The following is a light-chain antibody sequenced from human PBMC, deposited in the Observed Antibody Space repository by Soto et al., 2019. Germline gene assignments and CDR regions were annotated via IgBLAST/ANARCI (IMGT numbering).Light chain of an antibody. CDR2: DVS. CDR3: SSDTSGSALEGV. V-gene: IGLV2-14*01. CDR1: SSDVGGYNY. Sequence: QSALTQPASVSGSPGQSITISCTGTSSDVGGYNYVSWYQQHPGKAPKLMIYDVSNRPSVVSNRFSGSKSGNTASLTISGLQVEDEADYYCSSDTSGSALEGVFGGGTKLTVL. J-gene: IGLJ2*01.